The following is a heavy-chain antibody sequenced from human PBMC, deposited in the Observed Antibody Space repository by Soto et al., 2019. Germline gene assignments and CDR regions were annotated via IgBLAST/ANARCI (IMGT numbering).Heavy chain of an antibody. D-gene: IGHD3-22*01. V-gene: IGHV4-34*01. Sequence: PSETLSLTCAVYGGSFSGYYWSWIRQPPGKGLEWIGEINHSGSTNYNPSLKSRVTISVDTSKNQFSLKLSSVTAADTAVYYCASRFKYYYDSSGSGQGAFDIWGQGTMVTVSS. J-gene: IGHJ3*02. CDR3: ASRFKYYYDSSGSGQGAFDI. CDR2: INHSGST. CDR1: GGSFSGYY.